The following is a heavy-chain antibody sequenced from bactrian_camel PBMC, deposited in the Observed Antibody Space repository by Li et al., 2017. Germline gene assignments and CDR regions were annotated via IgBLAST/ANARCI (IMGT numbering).Heavy chain of an antibody. Sequence: HVQLVESGGGSVQPGGSLRLACVAAGHRSTLMGWFRQAPGKEREGVAAMDSKGHAVYADSAKARFTISRDNSKNTLYLQMNSLKTEDTAVYYCTISGHEYWGHGTQVTVS. CDR3: TISGHEY. J-gene: IGHJ4*01. CDR2: MDSKGHA. CDR1: GHRSTL. V-gene: IGHV3S53*01. D-gene: IGHD7*01.